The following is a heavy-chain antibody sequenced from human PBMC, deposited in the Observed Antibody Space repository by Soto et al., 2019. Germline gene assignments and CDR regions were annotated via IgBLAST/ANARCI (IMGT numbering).Heavy chain of an antibody. D-gene: IGHD6-13*01. CDR1: GFTFSGSA. CDR3: SRSSRMIYSSSLPGFDP. J-gene: IGHJ5*02. CDR2: IRSKANSYAT. Sequence: PGGSLRLSCAASGFTFSGSAMHWVRQASGKGLEWVGRIRSKANSYATAYAASVKGRFTISRDDSKNTAYLQMNSLKTEDTAVYYWSRSSRMIYSSSLPGFDPWGQGTMVAVYS. V-gene: IGHV3-73*01.